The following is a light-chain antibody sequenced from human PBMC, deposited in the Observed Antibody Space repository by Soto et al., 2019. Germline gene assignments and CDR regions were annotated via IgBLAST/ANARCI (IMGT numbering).Light chain of an antibody. J-gene: IGKJ1*01. Sequence: EVVLAQSPATLSLSPGERATLSCRASQSVSTYLAWYQQKPGQAPRLLIYDVSNRATGIPARFSGSGSGTHFTLTISSLDPEDFAVYYCQQRSSWPRTFGQGTKVEIK. V-gene: IGKV3-11*01. CDR3: QQRSSWPRT. CDR1: QSVSTY. CDR2: DVS.